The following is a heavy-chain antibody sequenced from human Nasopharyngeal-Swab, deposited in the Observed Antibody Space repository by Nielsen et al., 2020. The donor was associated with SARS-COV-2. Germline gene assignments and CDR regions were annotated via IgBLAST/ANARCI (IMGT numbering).Heavy chain of an antibody. CDR2: ISGSGGST. J-gene: IGHJ4*02. Sequence: GESLKISCAASGFTFSSYAMSWVRQAPGKGLEWVSAISGSGGSTYYADSVKGRFTISRDNSKNTLYLQMNSLRAEDTAVYYCAKDQGEHFCSGYWEFDYWGQGTLVTVSS. D-gene: IGHD3-3*02. CDR3: AKDQGEHFCSGYWEFDY. CDR1: GFTFSSYA. V-gene: IGHV3-23*01.